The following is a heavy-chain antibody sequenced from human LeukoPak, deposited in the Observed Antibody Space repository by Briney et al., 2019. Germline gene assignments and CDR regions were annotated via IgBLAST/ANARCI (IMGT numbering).Heavy chain of an antibody. CDR1: GEAFSGYY. Sequence: PSETLSLTSAVYGEAFSGYYWTWIRQPPGRGLEWIGEINHSGSTNYNPSLKSRVSISVDTSKNQFSLRLRSVTAADTAIYFCARAALVGDTVWSVDYWGHGTLVTVSS. D-gene: IGHD1-26*01. J-gene: IGHJ4*01. CDR3: ARAALVGDTVWSVDY. CDR2: INHSGST. V-gene: IGHV4-34*01.